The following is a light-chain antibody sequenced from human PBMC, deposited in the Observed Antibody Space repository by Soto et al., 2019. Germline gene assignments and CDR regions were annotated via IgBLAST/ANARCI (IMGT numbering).Light chain of an antibody. CDR3: QQSYSTWCS. J-gene: IGKJ2*01. CDR2: SAS. V-gene: IGKV1-39*01. Sequence: DIQMTQSPTSLSASVGDRVTITCRASQNISTFLNWYQQELGKAPTLLIYSASGLLGGVPSRFSGSGSVTAFTLTISSLHPEDFASYYCQQSYSTWCSFGQGTKLEIK. CDR1: QNISTF.